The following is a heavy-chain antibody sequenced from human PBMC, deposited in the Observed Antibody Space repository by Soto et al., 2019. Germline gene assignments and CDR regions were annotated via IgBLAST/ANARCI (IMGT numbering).Heavy chain of an antibody. CDR2: IYHSGST. J-gene: IGHJ5*02. Sequence: SETLSLTCAVSGYSISSGYYWDWIRQPPGKGLEWIGSIYHSGSTYYNPSLKSRVTISVDTSKNQFSLKLSSVTAADTAVYHCARVVVVVVAATSLSGWFDPWGQGTLVTVSS. CDR3: ARVVVVVVAATSLSGWFDP. V-gene: IGHV4-38-2*01. CDR1: GYSISSGYY. D-gene: IGHD2-15*01.